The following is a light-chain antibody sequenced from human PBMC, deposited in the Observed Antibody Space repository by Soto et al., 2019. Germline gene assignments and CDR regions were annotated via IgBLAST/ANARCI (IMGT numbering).Light chain of an antibody. CDR1: QSVSSN. V-gene: IGKV3-20*01. CDR3: QQYGSSGT. J-gene: IGKJ1*01. CDR2: GAS. Sequence: ERVRTQSPATLAVSPGEGATLSCRPSQSVSSNLAWYQQKPGQAPRLLIYGASNRATGIPDRFSGSGSGTDFTLTISRLEPKDFAVYYCQQYGSSGTLGQGTKVDIK.